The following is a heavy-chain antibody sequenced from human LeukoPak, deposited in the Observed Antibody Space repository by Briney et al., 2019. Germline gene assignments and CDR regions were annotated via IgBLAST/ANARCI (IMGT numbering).Heavy chain of an antibody. CDR1: TSR. J-gene: IGHJ5*01. D-gene: IGHD3-22*01. CDR3: ARDLWNFYDNSGYNRDFDS. Sequence: ASVKVSCKATSRISWVRQAPGQGLEWMGWIGTYGGDTYYAQKFQGRITVTTDTSTSTVYMELRNLRSDDTAVYYCARDLWNFYDNSGYNRDFDSWGQGTLVTVSS. CDR2: IGTYGGDT. V-gene: IGHV1-18*01.